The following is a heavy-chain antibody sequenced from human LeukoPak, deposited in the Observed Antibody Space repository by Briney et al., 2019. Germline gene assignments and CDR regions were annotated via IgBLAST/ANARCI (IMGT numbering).Heavy chain of an antibody. CDR3: AREILGGFNPGAY. CDR1: LDSTTSNF. V-gene: IGHV4-4*02. D-gene: IGHD1-14*01. J-gene: IGHJ4*02. Sequence: SETLSLTCTVSLDSTTSNFWSWVRQPPGKGLEWIGEIHRSGSPNYNPSLQSRVTISIDRSRNQIVLELSSVTAADTAVYYCAREILGGFNPGAYWGRGILVTVSS. CDR2: IHRSGSP.